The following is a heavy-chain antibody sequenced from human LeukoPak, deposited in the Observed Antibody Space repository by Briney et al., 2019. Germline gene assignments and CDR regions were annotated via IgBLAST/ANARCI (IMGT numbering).Heavy chain of an antibody. V-gene: IGHV4-30-4*01. CDR3: AGVGAGAAAGLVGHNWFDP. D-gene: IGHD6-13*01. CDR1: GGSISSGDYY. J-gene: IGHJ5*02. Sequence: PSETLSLTCTVSGGSISSGDYYWSWIRQPPGKGLEWIGYIYYSGSTYYNPSLKSRVTISVDTSKNQFSLKLSSVTAADTAVYYCAGVGAGAAAGLVGHNWFDPWGQGTLVTVSS. CDR2: IYYSGST.